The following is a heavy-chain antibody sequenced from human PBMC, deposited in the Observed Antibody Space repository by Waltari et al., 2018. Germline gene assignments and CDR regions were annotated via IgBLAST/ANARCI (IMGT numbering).Heavy chain of an antibody. D-gene: IGHD2-21*02. CDR1: GYSVTNTIY. CDR3: AKNVTGGFFNS. CDR2: AYNSGST. Sequence: QVLLRESGPGLVRPSETLALTCAVSGYSVTNTIYWGWIRQTPGKGLEWIGSAYNSGSTHYNPSLKSRVTISVDTSGNQFSLELRSVTAADTAIYYCAKNVTGGFFNSWGQGALVIVSS. V-gene: IGHV4-38-2*01. J-gene: IGHJ4*02.